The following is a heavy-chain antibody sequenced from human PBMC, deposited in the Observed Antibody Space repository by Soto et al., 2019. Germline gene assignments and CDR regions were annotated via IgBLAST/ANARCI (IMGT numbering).Heavy chain of an antibody. CDR3: AADVGASARTVDY. CDR2: LIPIFGTA. Sequence: QVQLVQSGAEVKKPGSSVKVSCKASGGTFSTYAISWVRQAPGQGLEWMGGLIPIFGTANYAQKFQGRVTITADESTSTAYMELSSLGSEDTAVSYCAADVGASARTVDYWGQGTLVTVSS. D-gene: IGHD1-26*01. CDR1: GGTFSTYA. J-gene: IGHJ4*02. V-gene: IGHV1-69*01.